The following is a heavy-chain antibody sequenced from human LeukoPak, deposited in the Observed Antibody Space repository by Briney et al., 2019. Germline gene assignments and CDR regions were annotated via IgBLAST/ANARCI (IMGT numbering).Heavy chain of an antibody. CDR2: IYSGGST. CDR1: GFTVSSNY. CDR3: ARPSGSLEDPLGY. J-gene: IGHJ4*02. V-gene: IGHV3-53*04. Sequence: GGSLRLSCAASGFTVSSNYMSWVRQAPGKGLEWVSVIYSGGSTYYADSVKGRFTISRHNSENTLYLQMNSLRVEDTAVYYCARPSGSLEDPLGYWGQGTLVTVSS. D-gene: IGHD1-26*01.